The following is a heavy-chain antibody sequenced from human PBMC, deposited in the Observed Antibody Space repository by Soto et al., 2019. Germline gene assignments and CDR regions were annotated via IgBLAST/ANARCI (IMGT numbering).Heavy chain of an antibody. V-gene: IGHV4-34*01. J-gene: IGHJ4*02. CDR1: GGSFSGYY. Sequence: QVQLQQWGAGLLKPSETLSLTCAVYGGSFSGYYWSWIRQPPGKGLEWIGEINHSGSTNYNPSLKSRVTISVDTSKNQFSLKLSSVTAADTAVYYCASFGGVVAATRLGDYWGQGTLVTVSS. CDR2: INHSGST. D-gene: IGHD2-15*01. CDR3: ASFGGVVAATRLGDY.